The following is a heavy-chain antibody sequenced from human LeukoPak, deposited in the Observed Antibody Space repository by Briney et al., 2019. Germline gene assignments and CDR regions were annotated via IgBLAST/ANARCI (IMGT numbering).Heavy chain of an antibody. V-gene: IGHV3-9*01. CDR3: AKDIAAAGNFDY. D-gene: IGHD6-13*01. CDR2: ISWNSGSI. CDR1: GFTFDDYA. Sequence: GRSLRLSCAASGFTFDDYAMHWVRQAPGKGLEWVSGISWNSGSIGYADSVKGRFTISRDNAKNSLYLQMNSLRAEDTALYYCAKDIAAAGNFDYWGRGTLVTVSS. J-gene: IGHJ4*02.